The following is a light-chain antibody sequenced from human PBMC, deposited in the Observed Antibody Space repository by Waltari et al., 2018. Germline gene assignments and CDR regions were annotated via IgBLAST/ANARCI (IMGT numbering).Light chain of an antibody. J-gene: IGLJ3*02. CDR1: SGHSNNV. CDR3: QTGGHGTWV. V-gene: IGLV4-69*01. Sequence: QLVLTQSPSASASLGASFKLTCTLSSGHSNNVIAWLQQQPEKGPRYLMKVNSDGSHSKGDEIPDRFSGSSSGTERYLPISSLQSEDEADYYCQTGGHGTWVFGGGTKLTVL. CDR2: VNSDGSH.